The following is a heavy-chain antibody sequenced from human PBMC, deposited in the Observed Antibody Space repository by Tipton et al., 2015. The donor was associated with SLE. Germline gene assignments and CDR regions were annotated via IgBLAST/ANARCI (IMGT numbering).Heavy chain of an antibody. D-gene: IGHD6-13*01. CDR1: GFTFDDYA. V-gene: IGHV3-9*01. J-gene: IGHJ3*02. CDR3: ARDREQLVGAFDI. CDR2: INWNSDNI. Sequence: SLRLSCEASGFTFDDYAMHWVRQAPGKGLEWVSGINWNSDNIDYADSVKGRFTISRDNAKNSLFLQMNSLRTEDTALYYCARDREQLVGAFDIWGQGTMVTVSS.